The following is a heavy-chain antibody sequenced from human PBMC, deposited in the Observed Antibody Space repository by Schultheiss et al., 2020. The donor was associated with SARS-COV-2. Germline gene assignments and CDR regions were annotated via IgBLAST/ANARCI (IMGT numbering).Heavy chain of an antibody. J-gene: IGHJ6*02. CDR3: TSPPLIGIAVAGTDYYYGMDV. CDR1: GFTFSSYW. D-gene: IGHD6-19*01. Sequence: GESLKISCAASGFTFSSYWMSWVRQAPGKGLEWVSYISSSGSTIYYADSVKGRFTISRDNAKNSLYLQMNSLKTEDTAVYYCTSPPLIGIAVAGTDYYYGMDVWGQGTTVTVSS. V-gene: IGHV3-48*04. CDR2: ISSSGSTI.